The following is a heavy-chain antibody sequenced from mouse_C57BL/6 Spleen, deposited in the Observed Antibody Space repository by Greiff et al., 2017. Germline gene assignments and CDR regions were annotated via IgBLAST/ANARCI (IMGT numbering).Heavy chain of an antibody. CDR1: GYTFTSYW. V-gene: IGHV1-50*01. D-gene: IGHD1-1*01. CDR3: ARARDYYGSSSAWFAE. CDR2: IDPSDSYT. Sequence: VQLQQPGAELVKPGASVKLSCKASGYTFTSYWMQWVKQRPGQGLEWIGEIDPSDSYTNYNQKFKGKATFTVDTSSSTAYMQLRSLTSEDSAIYYCARARDYYGSSSAWFAEWGQGTLVTGSA. J-gene: IGHJ3*01.